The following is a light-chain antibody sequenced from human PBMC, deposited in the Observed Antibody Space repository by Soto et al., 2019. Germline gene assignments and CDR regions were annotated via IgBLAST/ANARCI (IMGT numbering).Light chain of an antibody. CDR2: EVT. CDR3: TSYVGNDFGG. J-gene: IGLJ3*02. CDR1: SSDVGAYKY. Sequence: QSALTQPPSASGSPGQSVTISCTGTSSDVGAYKYVSWYQQYPGKAPKLMIYEVTKRPSGVPDRFSGSKSGNTASLTVSGPQAEDEADYYCTSYVGNDFGGFGGGTKLPVL. V-gene: IGLV2-8*01.